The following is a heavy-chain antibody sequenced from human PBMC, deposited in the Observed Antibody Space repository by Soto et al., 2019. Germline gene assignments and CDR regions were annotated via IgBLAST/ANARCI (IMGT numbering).Heavy chain of an antibody. Sequence: GGSLRLSCAASGFTFSSYGMHWVRQAPGKGLEWVAVISYDGSNKYYADSVKGRFTISRDNSKNTLYLQMNRLRAEDTAVYYCAKILAAAGKDYYYGMDVWGQGTTVTVSS. V-gene: IGHV3-30*18. CDR3: AKILAAAGKDYYYGMDV. CDR2: ISYDGSNK. D-gene: IGHD6-13*01. J-gene: IGHJ6*02. CDR1: GFTFSSYG.